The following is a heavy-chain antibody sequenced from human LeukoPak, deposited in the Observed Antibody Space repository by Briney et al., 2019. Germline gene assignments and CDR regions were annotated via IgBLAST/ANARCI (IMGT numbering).Heavy chain of an antibody. D-gene: IGHD1-26*01. CDR1: GGSFSGYY. J-gene: IGHJ4*02. CDR2: INHSGST. V-gene: IGHV4-34*01. Sequence: SETLSLTCAVYGGSFSGYYWSWIRQPPGKGLEWIGEINHSGSTNYNPSLKSGGTISVDTTKNQFSLKLSSVTAADTAVYYCASQRRYSGSYGSSWGQGTLVTVSS. CDR3: ASQRRYSGSYGSS.